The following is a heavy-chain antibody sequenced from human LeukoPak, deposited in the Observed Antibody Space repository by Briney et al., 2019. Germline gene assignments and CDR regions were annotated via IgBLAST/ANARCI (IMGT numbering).Heavy chain of an antibody. CDR1: GGTFSSYA. Sequence: GASVKVSCKASGGTFSSYAISWVRQAPGQGLEWMGGIIPIFGTANYAQKFQGRVTITADESTSTAYMELSSLRSEDTAVYYCASVHDAYDSSGYYFDYWGQGTLVTVSS. CDR3: ASVHDAYDSSGYYFDY. J-gene: IGHJ4*02. V-gene: IGHV1-69*13. CDR2: IIPIFGTA. D-gene: IGHD3-22*01.